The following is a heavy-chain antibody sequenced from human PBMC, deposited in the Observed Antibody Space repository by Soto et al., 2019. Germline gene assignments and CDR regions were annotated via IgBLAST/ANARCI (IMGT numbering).Heavy chain of an antibody. D-gene: IGHD1-1*01. CDR1: GDSFTNYG. V-gene: IGHV5-51*01. CDR2: IYPGDSDT. Sequence: NGAGDSFTNYGSRWVRKIHGKGLEWMGIIYPGDSDTRYSPSFQGQVTISADKSISTAYLQWSSLKASDTAMYYCARLNRVPPSYLYSGMDVWAQGLT. CDR3: ARLNRVPPSYLYSGMDV. J-gene: IGHJ6*01.